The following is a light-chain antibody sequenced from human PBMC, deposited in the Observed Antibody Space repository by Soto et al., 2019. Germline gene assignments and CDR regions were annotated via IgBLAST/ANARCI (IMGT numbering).Light chain of an antibody. V-gene: IGLV3-1*01. J-gene: IGLJ2*01. CDR3: QAWDSSTAV. Sequence: SYELTQPPSVSVSPGQTASITCSGDKLGDKYACWYQQKPGQSPVLVIYQDSKRPSGIPERLSGSNSGNTATLTISGTQAMDEADYYCQAWDSSTAVVGGGTKLTVL. CDR1: KLGDKY. CDR2: QDS.